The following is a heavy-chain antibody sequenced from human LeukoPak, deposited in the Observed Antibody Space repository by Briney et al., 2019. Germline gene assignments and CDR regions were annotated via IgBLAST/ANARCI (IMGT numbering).Heavy chain of an antibody. CDR1: GGSFSGYY. V-gene: IGHV4-34*01. CDR3: ARGLAPTGGYYEGGYFYFDY. CDR2: INHSGST. Sequence: SETLSLTCAVYGGSFSGYYWTWIRHLPGKGLEWIGHINHSGSTNHNPSLKSRVTISLHSSNNQFSLEVTSVTAADTGLYYCARGLAPTGGYYEGGYFYFDYWGQGLLVTVSS. D-gene: IGHD3-22*01. J-gene: IGHJ4*01.